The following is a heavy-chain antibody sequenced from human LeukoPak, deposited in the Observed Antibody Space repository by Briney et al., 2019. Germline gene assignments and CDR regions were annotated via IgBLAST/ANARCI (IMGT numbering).Heavy chain of an antibody. CDR2: INPNSGGT. D-gene: IGHD5-12*01. V-gene: IGHV1-2*04. CDR1: GYTFTGYY. Sequence: SVKVSCKASGYTFTGYYMHWVRQAPGQGLEWMGWINPNSGGTNYAQKFQGWVTMTRDTSISTAYMELSRLRSDDTAVYYCARDQDIGTFGAFDIWGQGTMVTVSS. CDR3: ARDQDIGTFGAFDI. J-gene: IGHJ3*02.